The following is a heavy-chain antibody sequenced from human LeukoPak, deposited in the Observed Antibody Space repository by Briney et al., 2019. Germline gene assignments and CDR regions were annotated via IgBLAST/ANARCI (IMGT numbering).Heavy chain of an antibody. V-gene: IGHV3-48*01. CDR3: ARSTYGSGSYIPEFDY. CDR1: GFTFSSYS. J-gene: IGHJ4*02. D-gene: IGHD3-10*01. Sequence: GGSLRLSCAASGFTFSSYSMNWVRQAPGKGLEWVSYISSSSSTIYYADSVKGRFTISRDNAKNSLYLQMNSLRAEDTAVYYCARSTYGSGSYIPEFDYWGQGTLVTVSS. CDR2: ISSSSSTI.